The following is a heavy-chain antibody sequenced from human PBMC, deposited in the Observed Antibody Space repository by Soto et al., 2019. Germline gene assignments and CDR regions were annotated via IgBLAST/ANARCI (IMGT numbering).Heavy chain of an antibody. J-gene: IGHJ3*02. D-gene: IGHD6-19*01. CDR2: IIPGLGTA. Sequence: QVQLVQSGAEVKKPGSSVKVSCKAFGGSFSNYGVNWVRQAPGQGLEWLGGIIPGLGTANYAQNFRDRVTITADESTATVYLELTSLTSEDAAVFYWARGRQWLDRGIAFDIWGQGTKVTGSS. V-gene: IGHV1-69*01. CDR1: GGSFSNYG. CDR3: ARGRQWLDRGIAFDI.